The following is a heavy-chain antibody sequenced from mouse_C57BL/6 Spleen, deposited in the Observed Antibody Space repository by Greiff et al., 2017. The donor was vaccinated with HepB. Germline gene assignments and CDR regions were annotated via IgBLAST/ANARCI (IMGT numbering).Heavy chain of an antibody. D-gene: IGHD1-1*01. CDR3: ARGTTVVATDY. J-gene: IGHJ2*01. V-gene: IGHV1-55*01. Sequence: QLQQPGAELVKPGASVKMSCKASGSTFTSYWITWVKQRPGQGFEWIGDIYHGSGSTNYNEKFKSNATLTVDTSSSKAYMQLCSLTSEDSAVYYCARGTTVVATDYWGQGTTLTVSS. CDR1: GSTFTSYW. CDR2: IYHGSGST.